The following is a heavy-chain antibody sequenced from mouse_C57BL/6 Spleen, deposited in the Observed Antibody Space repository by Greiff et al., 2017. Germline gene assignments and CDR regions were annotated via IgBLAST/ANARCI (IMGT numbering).Heavy chain of an antibody. J-gene: IGHJ1*03. CDR3: ARWDDYDDGYWYFDV. Sequence: EVQRVESGGGLVQPGGSLSLSCAASGFTFTDYYMSWVRQPPGKALEWLGFIRNKANGYTTEYSASVKGRFTISRDNSQSILYLQMNALRAEDSATYYCARWDDYDDGYWYFDVWGTGTTVTVSS. V-gene: IGHV7-3*01. D-gene: IGHD2-4*01. CDR2: IRNKANGYTT. CDR1: GFTFTDYY.